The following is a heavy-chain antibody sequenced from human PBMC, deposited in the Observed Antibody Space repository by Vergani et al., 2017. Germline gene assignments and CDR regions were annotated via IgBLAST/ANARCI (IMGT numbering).Heavy chain of an antibody. J-gene: IGHJ5*02. Sequence: EVQLVESGGGLVQPGFTFSSYSMNWVRQAPGKGLEWVSYISSSSSTIYYADSVKGRFTISRDNAKNSLYLQMNSLRAEDTAVYYCAREGSRYYDFWSGYLRGNWFDPWGQGTLVTVSS. CDR3: AREGSRYYDFWSGYLRGNWFDP. D-gene: IGHD3-3*01. CDR1: FTFSSYS. CDR2: ISSSSSTI. V-gene: IGHV3-48*01.